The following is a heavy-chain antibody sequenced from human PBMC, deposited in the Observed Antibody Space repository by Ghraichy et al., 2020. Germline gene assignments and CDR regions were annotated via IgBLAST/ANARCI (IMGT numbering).Heavy chain of an antibody. CDR2: IDSSSTYI. CDR3: ARDTRAVAGARGYYYYMDV. Sequence: GVSLRLSCAASGLTFRSYSMNWVRQAPGKGLEWVSAIDSSSTYIYYADSVKGRFTISRDNAKNSLYLQMNSLRAEDTAVYYCARDTRAVAGARGYYYYMDVWGKGTTVTVSS. CDR1: GLTFRSYS. J-gene: IGHJ6*03. V-gene: IGHV3-21*01. D-gene: IGHD6-19*01.